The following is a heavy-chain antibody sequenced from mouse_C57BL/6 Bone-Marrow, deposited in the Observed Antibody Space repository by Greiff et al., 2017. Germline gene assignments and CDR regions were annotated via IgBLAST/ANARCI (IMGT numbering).Heavy chain of an antibody. V-gene: IGHV14-4*01. Sequence: EVKLMESGAELVRPGASVKLSCTASGFNIKDDYMPWVKQRPEQGLEWIGWIDPENGDTEYASKFHGKATITADTSSNTAYLQLSSLTSEDTAVYYCTRLGLFYWYFDVWGTGTTVTVSS. J-gene: IGHJ1*03. CDR2: IDPENGDT. D-gene: IGHD4-1*01. CDR3: TRLGLFYWYFDV. CDR1: GFNIKDDY.